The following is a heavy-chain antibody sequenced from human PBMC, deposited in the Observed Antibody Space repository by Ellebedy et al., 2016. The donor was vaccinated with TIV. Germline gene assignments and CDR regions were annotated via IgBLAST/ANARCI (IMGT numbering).Heavy chain of an antibody. CDR1: GGSMTSYY. CDR3: ARATTAMVSRRFEY. CDR2: IYYTGPT. J-gene: IGHJ4*02. V-gene: IGHV4-59*01. Sequence: SETLSLTCTVSGGSMTSYYWNWIRQAPGKGLEWIGYIYYTGPTNYKPSLKSRVTISIDTSKNQFSLNLSSVTAADTAVYYCARATTAMVSRRFEYWGQGTLVTVSS. D-gene: IGHD5-18*01.